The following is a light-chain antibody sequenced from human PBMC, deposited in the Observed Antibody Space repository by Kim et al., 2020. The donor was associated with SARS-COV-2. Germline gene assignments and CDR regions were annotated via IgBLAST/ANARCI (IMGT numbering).Light chain of an antibody. J-gene: IGKJ4*01. Sequence: LYLTPGERATLSGRASHSVSSYLASYQQKPGQAPRLLSYDASNRATRIPARFSGSGSGIDFTLTIRSLEPEDFAVYYSQQRSTWPTFGGG. CDR1: HSVSSY. V-gene: IGKV3-11*01. CDR3: QQRSTWPT. CDR2: DAS.